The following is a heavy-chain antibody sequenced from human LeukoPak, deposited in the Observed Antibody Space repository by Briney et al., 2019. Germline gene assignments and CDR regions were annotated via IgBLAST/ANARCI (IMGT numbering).Heavy chain of an antibody. CDR3: AGFDYYGSESYYNHFDS. D-gene: IGHD3-10*01. CDR1: GYSISSGYY. V-gene: IGHV3-11*04. CDR2: ISISGSTI. Sequence: LSLTCTVSGYSISSGYYWGWIRQPPGKGLEWVSYISISGSTIYYADSVKGRFTISRDNAKNSLYLQMNSLRAEDTAVYYCAGFDYYGSESYYNHFDSWGQGTLVTVSS. J-gene: IGHJ4*02.